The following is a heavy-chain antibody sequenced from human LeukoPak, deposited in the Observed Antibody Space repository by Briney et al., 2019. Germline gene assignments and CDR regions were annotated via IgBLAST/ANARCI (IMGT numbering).Heavy chain of an antibody. CDR1: GGSISSGGYS. Sequence: SETLSLTCAVSGGSISSGGYSWSWIRQPPGKGLEWIGYIYHSGSTNYNPSLKSRVTISVDTSKNQFSLKLSSVTAADTAVYYCASCGGGSCPFDYWGQGTLVTVSS. V-gene: IGHV4-30-2*01. CDR2: IYHSGST. D-gene: IGHD2-15*01. CDR3: ASCGGGSCPFDY. J-gene: IGHJ4*02.